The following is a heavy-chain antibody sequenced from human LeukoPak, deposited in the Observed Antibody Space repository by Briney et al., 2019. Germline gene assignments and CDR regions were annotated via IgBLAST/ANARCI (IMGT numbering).Heavy chain of an antibody. CDR1: GFTFSSYA. Sequence: GGSLRLSCAASGFTFSSYAMSWVRQAPGKGLEWVSAISGSGGSTHYADSVKGRFTISRDNSKSTLYLQMNSLRAEDTAVYCCAKDSSGWNYYFDYWGQGTLVTVSS. D-gene: IGHD6-19*01. V-gene: IGHV3-23*01. J-gene: IGHJ4*02. CDR2: ISGSGGST. CDR3: AKDSSGWNYYFDY.